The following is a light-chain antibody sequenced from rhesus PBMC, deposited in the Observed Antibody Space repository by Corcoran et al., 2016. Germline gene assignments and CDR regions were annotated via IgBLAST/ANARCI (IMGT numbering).Light chain of an antibody. CDR3: PHGYSILIS. CDR1: QGISNK. V-gene: IGKV1S17*01. CDR2: AAS. Sequence: DIQMTQSPSSLSASVGDTATITCQASQGISNKLAWYQQKPGKVPKLLIYAASTLQSGVPSRFSGRGSGTDFTLPISRLQPDGFATYYCPHGYSILISFGGGTKVELK. J-gene: IGKJ4*01.